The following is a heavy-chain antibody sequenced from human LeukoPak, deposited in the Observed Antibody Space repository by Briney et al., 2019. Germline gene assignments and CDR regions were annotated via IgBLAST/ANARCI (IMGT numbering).Heavy chain of an antibody. J-gene: IGHJ4*02. CDR1: GFTFDNYG. CDR3: AKPDTAIINPGDY. CDR2: ISYDVSSK. D-gene: IGHD5-18*01. Sequence: GGSLRLSCAASGFTFDNYGMHWVRQGPGKGLEWVAVISYDVSSKYYADSVKGRFTISRDNSKNTLYLQMNSLRAEDTAVYYCAKPDTAIINPGDYWGQGTLVTVSS. V-gene: IGHV3-30*18.